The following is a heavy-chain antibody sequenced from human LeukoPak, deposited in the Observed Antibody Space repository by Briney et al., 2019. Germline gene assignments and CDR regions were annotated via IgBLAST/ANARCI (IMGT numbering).Heavy chain of an antibody. J-gene: IGHJ4*02. D-gene: IGHD3-10*01. CDR1: GFTFSTYA. CDR3: ALGEIYFDY. V-gene: IGHV3-64D*09. Sequence: SGGSLRLSCSASGFTFSTYAINWVRQAPGKGLEYVSAISSNGGSTYYADSVKGRFTISRDNSMNTLYLQMSSLRAEDTAVYYCALGEIYFDYWGQGTLVTVSS. CDR2: ISSNGGST.